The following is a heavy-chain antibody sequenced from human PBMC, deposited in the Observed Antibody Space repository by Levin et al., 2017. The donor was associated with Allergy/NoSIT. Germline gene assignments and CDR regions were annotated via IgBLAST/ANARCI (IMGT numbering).Heavy chain of an antibody. CDR3: ARSDIVATTYFDY. J-gene: IGHJ4*02. D-gene: IGHD5-12*01. CDR1: GGSISSGGYS. Sequence: TSETLSLTCAVSGGSISSGGYSWSWIRQPPGKGLEWIGYIYHSGSTYYNPSLKSRVTISVDRSKNQFSLKLSSVTAADTAVYYCARSDIVATTYFDYWGQGTLVTVSS. V-gene: IGHV4-30-2*01. CDR2: IYHSGST.